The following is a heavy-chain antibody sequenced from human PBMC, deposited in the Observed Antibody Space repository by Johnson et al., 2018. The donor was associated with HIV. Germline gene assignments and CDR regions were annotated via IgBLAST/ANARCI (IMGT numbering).Heavy chain of an antibody. V-gene: IGHV3-66*01. D-gene: IGHD6-6*01. J-gene: IGHJ3*02. CDR3: ARDGAIPPGRPKWQDVFDI. CDR2: IYSGGST. CDR1: GFTVNGNY. Sequence: VQLVESGGGVVQPGGSLRLSCAVSGFTVNGNYMSWVRQAPGKGLEWVSVIYSGGSTYYTDSVKGRLTISRDNSKNTLYLQMNSLRAEDTAVYYCARDGAIPPGRPKWQDVFDIWGQGTMV.